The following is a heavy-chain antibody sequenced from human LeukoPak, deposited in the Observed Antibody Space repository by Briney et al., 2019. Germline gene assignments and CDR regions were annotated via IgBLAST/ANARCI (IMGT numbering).Heavy chain of an antibody. V-gene: IGHV3-30-3*01. J-gene: IGHJ4*02. D-gene: IGHD3-10*01. CDR1: GFTFSSYA. CDR2: ISYDGSNK. CDR3: ARVVDYYGSGSYYD. Sequence: PGGSLRLSCAASGFTFSSYAMHWVRQAPGKGLEWVAVISYDGSNKYYADSVKGRFTISRDNSKNTLYLQMNSLRAEDTAVYYCARVVDYYGSGSYYDWGQGTLVTVSS.